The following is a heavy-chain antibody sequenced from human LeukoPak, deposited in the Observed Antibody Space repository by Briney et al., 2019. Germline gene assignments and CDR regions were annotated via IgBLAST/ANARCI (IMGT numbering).Heavy chain of an antibody. V-gene: IGHV3-30-3*01. CDR2: ISYEGSNK. CDR1: GFTFSSYA. J-gene: IGHJ3*02. CDR3: ARDRDAFDI. Sequence: GGSLRLSCAASGFTFSSYAMHWVRQAPGKGLEWVAVISYEGSNKYYADSVKGRSTISRGNSKNTLYLQMNSLRAEDTAVYYCARDRDAFDIWGQGTMVTVSS.